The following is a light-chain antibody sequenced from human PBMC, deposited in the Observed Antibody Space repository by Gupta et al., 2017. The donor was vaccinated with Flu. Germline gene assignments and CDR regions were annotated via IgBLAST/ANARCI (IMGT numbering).Light chain of an antibody. J-gene: IGLJ2*01. CDR3: QVWDSETSHVV. CDR1: RIGNKN. CDR2: DDS. V-gene: IGLV3-21*02. Sequence: SYVLHHPPSLSLASGQTATIACGGDRIGNKNVHWYQQKPGQAPIQVVFDDSDRPSGIPERFSGSNFGDTATLTISRVEVGDEADYYCQVWDSETSHVVFGGGTKLTVL.